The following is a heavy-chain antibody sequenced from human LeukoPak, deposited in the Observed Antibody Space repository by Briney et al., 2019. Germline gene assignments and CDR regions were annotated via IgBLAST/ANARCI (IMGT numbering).Heavy chain of an antibody. CDR2: IRYDGSNK. J-gene: IGHJ4*02. Sequence: GGSLRLSCAASGFTFSSYGMHWVRQAPGKGLEWVAFIRYDGSNKYYADSVKGRFTISRDNSKNTLYLQMNSLRVEDTAVYYCARDLAKTFDYWGQGTLVTVSS. D-gene: IGHD5-12*01. CDR3: ARDLAKTFDY. V-gene: IGHV3-30*02. CDR1: GFTFSSYG.